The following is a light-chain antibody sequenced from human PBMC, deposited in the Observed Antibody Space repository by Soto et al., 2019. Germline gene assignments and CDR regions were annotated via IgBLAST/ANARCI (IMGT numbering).Light chain of an antibody. CDR2: GAS. CDR1: QSVTNRY. Sequence: EIVLTQSAGSLSLSPGEGATLXCWASQSVTNRYLAWYQHKPGQDPRLLFYGASSRTTGITERFSGSGYGKDFNITISRLEPEDFAVYECQQYDSSWTFGQGTKVDIK. V-gene: IGKV3-20*01. CDR3: QQYDSSWT. J-gene: IGKJ1*01.